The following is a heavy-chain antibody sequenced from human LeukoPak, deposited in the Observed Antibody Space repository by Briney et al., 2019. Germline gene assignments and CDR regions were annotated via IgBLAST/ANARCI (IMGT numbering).Heavy chain of an antibody. CDR2: IYYSGST. Sequence: PSETLSLTCTVSGGSISSSSYYWGWIRQPPGKGLEWIGSIYYSGSTYYNPSLKSRVTISVDTSKNQFSLKLSSVTAADTAVYYCARACIVVVPAAPEAFDIWGQGTMVTVSS. CDR3: ARACIVVVPAAPEAFDI. CDR1: GGSISSSSYY. J-gene: IGHJ3*02. V-gene: IGHV4-39*07. D-gene: IGHD2-2*01.